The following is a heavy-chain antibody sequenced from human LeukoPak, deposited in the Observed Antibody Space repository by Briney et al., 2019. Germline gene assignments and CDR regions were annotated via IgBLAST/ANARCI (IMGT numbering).Heavy chain of an antibody. J-gene: IGHJ6*02. V-gene: IGHV3-11*01. CDR1: GFTFSDYY. CDR3: ARDRVLRNSLDYYYYYGMDV. CDR2: ISSSGSTI. D-gene: IGHD3-3*01. Sequence: PGGSLRLSCAASGFTFSDYYMSWIRQAPGKGLEWVSYISSSGSTIYYADSVKGRFTISRDNAKSSLYLQMNSLRAEDTAVYYCARDRVLRNSLDYYYYYGMDVWGQGTTVTVSS.